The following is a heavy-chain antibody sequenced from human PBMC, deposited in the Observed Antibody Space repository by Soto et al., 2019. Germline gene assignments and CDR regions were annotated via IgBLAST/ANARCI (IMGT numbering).Heavy chain of an antibody. V-gene: IGHV1-2*04. D-gene: IGHD1-26*01. CDR2: INPNSGGT. CDR3: ARLRSDEGDAFDS. Sequence: ASVKVSCKASGYTFTGYYMHWVRQAPGQGLEWMGWINPNSGGTNYAQKFQGWVTMTRDTSISTAYMELSRLRSDDTAVYYCARLRSDEGDAFDSWGQGTMVTVS. J-gene: IGHJ3*02. CDR1: GYTFTGYY.